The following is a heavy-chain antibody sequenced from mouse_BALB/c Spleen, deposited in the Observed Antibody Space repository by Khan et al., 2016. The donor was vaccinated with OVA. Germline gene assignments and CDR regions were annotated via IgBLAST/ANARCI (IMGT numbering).Heavy chain of an antibody. CDR3: ATSYFYGYYVDY. Sequence: EVELVESGGDLVQPGGSRKLSCAASGFTFSSYGMHWVRQAPEKGLEWVAYISGDSNTIYYADTVKGRFTISRDNPRNTLFLQMTSLMSEDTAMYYCATSYFYGYYVDYWGRGTTLTVSS. J-gene: IGHJ2*01. CDR2: ISGDSNTI. D-gene: IGHD1-1*01. V-gene: IGHV5-17*02. CDR1: GFTFSSYG.